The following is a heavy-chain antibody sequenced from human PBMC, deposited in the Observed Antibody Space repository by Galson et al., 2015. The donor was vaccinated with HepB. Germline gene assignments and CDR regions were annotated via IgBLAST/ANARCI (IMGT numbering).Heavy chain of an antibody. CDR1: GFTFSSYA. V-gene: IGHV3-23*01. J-gene: IGHJ4*02. D-gene: IGHD6-19*01. CDR2: ISGVGGST. CDR3: AKDPLGGWFSSHDY. Sequence: SLRLSCAASGFTFSSYAMSWVRQAPGKGLEWVSAISGVGGSTYYADSVKGRFTISRDKSKNTLYLQMNGLRAEDTAVYYCAKDPLGGWFSSHDYWGQGTLVTVSS.